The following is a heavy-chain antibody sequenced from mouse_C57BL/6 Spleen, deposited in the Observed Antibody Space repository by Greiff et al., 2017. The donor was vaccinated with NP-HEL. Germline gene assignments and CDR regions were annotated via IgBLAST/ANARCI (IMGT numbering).Heavy chain of an antibody. CDR2: IDPSDSYT. Sequence: QVQLQQPGAELVMPGASVKLSCKASGYTFTSYWMHWVKQRPGQGLEWIGEIDPSDSYTNYNQKFKGKSTLTVDKSSSPAYMQLSSLTSEDSAVYYCATVYDYDEGFAYWGQGTLVTVSA. CDR1: GYTFTSYW. CDR3: ATVYDYDEGFAY. J-gene: IGHJ3*01. V-gene: IGHV1-69*01. D-gene: IGHD2-4*01.